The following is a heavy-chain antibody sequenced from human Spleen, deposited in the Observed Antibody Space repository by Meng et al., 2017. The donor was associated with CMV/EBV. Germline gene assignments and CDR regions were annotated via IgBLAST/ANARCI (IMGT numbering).Heavy chain of an antibody. CDR2: ISYHGKNE. Sequence: GGSLRRSCAASGFTFSEFSMHWVRQAPGKGLEWVALISYHGKNEKYADSVKGRFTISRDYSKNTVSLQMSSLRPEDTAVYYCTRSPLGGESDYWGQGTLVTVSS. J-gene: IGHJ4*02. CDR3: TRSPLGGESDY. CDR1: GFTFSEFS. V-gene: IGHV3-30*04. D-gene: IGHD3-16*01.